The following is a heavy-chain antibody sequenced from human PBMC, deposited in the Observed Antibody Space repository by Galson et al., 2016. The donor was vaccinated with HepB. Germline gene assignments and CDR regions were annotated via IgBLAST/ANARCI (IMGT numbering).Heavy chain of an antibody. CDR1: GYTFTSYG. V-gene: IGHV1-18*01. Sequence: SVKVSCKASGYTFTSYGISWVRQAPGTGIKWMGWISTYDGDTNYAQKLKARVNMTTDTSTTTAYMELRSLRTVDTAMYYCASEWSCSAGSCYDAFDNWGQGTMVTVSS. J-gene: IGHJ3*02. CDR2: ISTYDGDT. D-gene: IGHD2-15*01. CDR3: ASEWSCSAGSCYDAFDN.